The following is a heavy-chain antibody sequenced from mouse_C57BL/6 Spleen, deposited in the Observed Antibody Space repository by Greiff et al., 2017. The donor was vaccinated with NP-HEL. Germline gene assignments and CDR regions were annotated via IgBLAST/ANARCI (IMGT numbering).Heavy chain of an antibody. J-gene: IGHJ2*01. CDR3: ATYYSNSFDY. Sequence: QVQLKQSGAELVRPGTSVKVSCKASGYAFTNYLIAWVKQRPGQGLEWIGVINPGSGGTNYNEKFKGKATLTADKSSSTAYMQLSSLTSEDSAVYFCATYYSNSFDYWGQGTTLTVSS. D-gene: IGHD2-5*01. CDR2: INPGSGGT. V-gene: IGHV1-54*01. CDR1: GYAFTNYL.